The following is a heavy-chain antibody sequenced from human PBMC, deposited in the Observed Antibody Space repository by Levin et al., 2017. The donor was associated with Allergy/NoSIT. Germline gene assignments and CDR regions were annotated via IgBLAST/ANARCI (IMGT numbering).Heavy chain of an antibody. CDR2: INTGNGNT. CDR3: ARDTGAVLWFGEFDY. J-gene: IGHJ4*02. CDR1: GYTFTSYA. D-gene: IGHD3-10*01. V-gene: IGHV1-3*04. Sequence: GESLKISCKASGYTFTSYAMHWVRQAPGQRLEWMGWINTGNGNTKYSQRFQDRVTITRDTSATTAYMELSSLRSEDTAVYYCARDTGAVLWFGEFDYWGQGTLVTVSS.